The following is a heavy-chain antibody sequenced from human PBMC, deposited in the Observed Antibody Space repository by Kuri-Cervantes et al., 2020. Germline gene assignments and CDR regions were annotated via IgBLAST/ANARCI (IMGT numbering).Heavy chain of an antibody. CDR1: GGSISSSSYY. CDR3: ARAKKVRGVTADY. D-gene: IGHD3-10*01. J-gene: IGHJ4*02. Sequence: SETLSLTCTVSGGSISSSSYYWGWIRQPPGKGLEWIGSIYYSGSTYYNPSLKSRVTISVDTSKNQFSLKLSSVTAADTAVYYCARAKKVRGVTADYWGQGTLVTVSS. CDR2: IYYSGST. V-gene: IGHV4-39*07.